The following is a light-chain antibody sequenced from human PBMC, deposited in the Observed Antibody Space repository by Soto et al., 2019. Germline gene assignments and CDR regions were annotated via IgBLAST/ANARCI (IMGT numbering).Light chain of an antibody. J-gene: IGLJ1*01. CDR3: AAWDDSLNGRV. CDR2: EVN. Sequence: QSVLTQPPSASGSLGQSVTISCTGTSSDVGGYNYVSWYQQHPGKAPKVMIYEVNKRPSGVPDRFSGSKSGNTASLTVSGLQAEDEADYYCAAWDDSLNGRVFGTGTKLTVL. CDR1: SSDVGGYNY. V-gene: IGLV2-8*01.